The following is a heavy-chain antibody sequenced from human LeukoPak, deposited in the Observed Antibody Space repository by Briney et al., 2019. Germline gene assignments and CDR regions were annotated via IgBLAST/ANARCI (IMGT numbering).Heavy chain of an antibody. CDR1: GFTFSSYS. CDR3: ARDNPIAAADDY. Sequence: PGGSLRLSCAASGFTFSSYSMNWVRQAPGKGLEWVSSISSSSYIHYADSVKGRFTISRDNAKNSLYLQMNSLRAEDTAVYYCARDNPIAAADDYWGQGTLVTVSS. CDR2: ISSSSYI. V-gene: IGHV3-21*01. D-gene: IGHD6-13*01. J-gene: IGHJ4*02.